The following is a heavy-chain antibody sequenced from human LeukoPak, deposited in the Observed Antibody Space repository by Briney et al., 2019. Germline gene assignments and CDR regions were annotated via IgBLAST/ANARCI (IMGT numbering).Heavy chain of an antibody. Sequence: SETLSLTCVVSGYSISSGYYWGWIRSPPWKGLEWIGNIYHSGSTFYNPSLKSRVTISVDTSKNQFSLKLSSVTAADTAVYFCARVGNNVYDYWGQGTLVTVSS. V-gene: IGHV4-38-2*01. D-gene: IGHD1-14*01. J-gene: IGHJ4*02. CDR3: ARVGNNVYDY. CDR1: GYSISSGYY. CDR2: IYHSGST.